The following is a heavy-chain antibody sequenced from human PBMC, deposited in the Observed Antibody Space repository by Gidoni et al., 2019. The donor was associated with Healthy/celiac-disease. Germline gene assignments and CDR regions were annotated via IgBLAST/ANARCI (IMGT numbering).Heavy chain of an antibody. J-gene: IGHJ4*02. CDR1: GFTFSGLA. V-gene: IGHV3-73*02. Sequence: EVQLVESGGGLVEPGGALNLSCAASGFTFSGLAMHWVRQASWKGLEWVGRIRSKANSYAPAYAASVKGRFTISRDDSKNTAYLQMNSLKTEDTAVYYCTRHVDTAMAYYFDYWGQGTLVTVSS. CDR2: IRSKANSYAP. CDR3: TRHVDTAMAYYFDY. D-gene: IGHD5-18*01.